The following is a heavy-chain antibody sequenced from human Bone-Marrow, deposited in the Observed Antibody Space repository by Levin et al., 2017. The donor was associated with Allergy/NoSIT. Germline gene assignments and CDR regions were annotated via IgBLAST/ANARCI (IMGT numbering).Heavy chain of an antibody. D-gene: IGHD6-19*01. CDR1: GGSVSSGTYY. Sequence: NAGGSLRLSCTVSGGSVSSGTYYWSWIRQPPGTGLEWIGYINYRGSTKYNPSLKSRVTISVDTSKNEFSLKLSSVTAADTAVYYCARNRIVVAGGNDYYYGMDVWGQGTTVTVSS. CDR2: INYRGST. CDR3: ARNRIVVAGGNDYYYGMDV. V-gene: IGHV4-61*01. J-gene: IGHJ6*02.